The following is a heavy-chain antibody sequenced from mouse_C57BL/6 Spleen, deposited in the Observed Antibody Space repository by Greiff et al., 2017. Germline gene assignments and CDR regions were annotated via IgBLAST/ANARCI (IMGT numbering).Heavy chain of an antibody. J-gene: IGHJ4*01. V-gene: IGHV1-61*01. D-gene: IGHD2-5*01. Sequence: QVQLKQPGAELVRPGSSVKLSCKASGYTFTSYWMDLVKQRPGQGLEWIGNIYPSDSETHYNQKFKDKATLTVDKSSSTAYMQLSSLTSEDSAVYYCARVYSNAMDYWGQGTSVTVSS. CDR3: ARVYSNAMDY. CDR1: GYTFTSYW. CDR2: IYPSDSET.